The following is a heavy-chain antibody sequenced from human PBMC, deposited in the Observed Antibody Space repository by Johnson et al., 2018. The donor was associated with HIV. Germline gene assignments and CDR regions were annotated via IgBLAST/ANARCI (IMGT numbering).Heavy chain of an antibody. J-gene: IGHJ3*02. V-gene: IGHV3-53*01. CDR3: ARGGADSSTGASDAAFDI. Sequence: VQLVESGGGLLQTGGSLRLSCAASGFILSGNYMNWVRQAPGRGLEWVSVIYSGGSTYYADSVTGRFTISKDHSKNTLYLQMNSLRAEDTAIYYCARGGADSSTGASDAAFDIWGQGTMVTVSS. CDR1: GFILSGNY. D-gene: IGHD6-13*01. CDR2: IYSGGST.